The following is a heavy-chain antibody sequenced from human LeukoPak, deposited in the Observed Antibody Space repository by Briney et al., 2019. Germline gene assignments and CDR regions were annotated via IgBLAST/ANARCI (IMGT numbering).Heavy chain of an antibody. V-gene: IGHV4-38-2*01. Sequence: TSETLSLTCAVSGYSISSGYYWGWIRQPPGKGLEWIGSIYHSGSTYYNPSLKSRVTISVDTSKNQFSLKQSSVTAADTAVYYCARLRNSSSSKAFDIWGQGTMVTVSS. CDR3: ARLRNSSSSKAFDI. J-gene: IGHJ3*02. CDR2: IYHSGST. D-gene: IGHD6-6*01. CDR1: GYSISSGYY.